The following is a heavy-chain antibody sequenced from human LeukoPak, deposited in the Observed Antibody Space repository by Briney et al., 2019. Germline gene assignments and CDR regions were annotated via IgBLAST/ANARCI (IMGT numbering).Heavy chain of an antibody. CDR3: TRDSPAYGDVDY. J-gene: IGHJ4*02. D-gene: IGHD4-17*01. CDR2: IRSKAYGGTT. Sequence: GGSLRLSCAASGFTFSSYSMNWVRQAPGKGLEWVGFIRSKAYGGTTEYAASVKGRFTISRDDSKSIAYLQMNSLKTEDTAVYYCTRDSPAYGDVDYWGQGTLVTVSS. V-gene: IGHV3-49*04. CDR1: GFTFSSYS.